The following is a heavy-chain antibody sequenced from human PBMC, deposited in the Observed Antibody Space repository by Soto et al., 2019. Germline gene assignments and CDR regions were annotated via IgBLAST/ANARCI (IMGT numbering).Heavy chain of an antibody. J-gene: IGHJ5*02. CDR2: IYPGDSDT. D-gene: IGHD2-15*01. CDR3: ARLGTDIVVVVAANGWFDP. V-gene: IGHV5-51*01. CDR1: GYSFTSYW. Sequence: RGESLKISCKGSGYSFTSYWIGWVRQMPGKGLEWMGIIYPGDSDTRYSPSFQGQVTISADKSISTAYLQWSSLKASDTAMYYCARLGTDIVVVVAANGWFDPWGQGTLVTVSS.